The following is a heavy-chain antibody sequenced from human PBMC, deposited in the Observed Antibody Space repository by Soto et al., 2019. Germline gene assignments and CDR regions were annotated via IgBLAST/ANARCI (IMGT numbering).Heavy chain of an antibody. CDR3: ASRNRRDVNWFDT. CDR2: IIPIFGTA. CDR1: GGTFSSYA. V-gene: IGHV1-69*13. Sequence: AASVKVSCKASGGTFSSYAISWVRQAPGQGLEWMGGIIPIFGTANYAQKFQGRVTITADESTSTAYMELSSLRSEDTAVYYCASRNRRDVNWFDTWGQGTLVTVSS. J-gene: IGHJ5*02.